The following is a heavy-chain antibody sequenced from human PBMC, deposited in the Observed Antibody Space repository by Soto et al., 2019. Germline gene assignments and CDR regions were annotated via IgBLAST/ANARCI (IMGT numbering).Heavy chain of an antibody. Sequence: EVQLLESGGGLVQPGGSLRLSCADSGFTFSSYAMSWVRQAPGKGLEWVSSISDSGGSTYYADSVKGRFTISRDNSKNSLYLQMNSRRAEDTAVYYCAKVLHYYYYGMDVWGQGTTVTVSS. CDR2: ISDSGGST. J-gene: IGHJ6*02. CDR1: GFTFSSYA. V-gene: IGHV3-23*01. CDR3: AKVLHYYYYGMDV.